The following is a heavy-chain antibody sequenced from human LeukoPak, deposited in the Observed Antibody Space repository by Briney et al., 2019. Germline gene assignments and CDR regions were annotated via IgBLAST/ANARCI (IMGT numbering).Heavy chain of an antibody. CDR3: ARVGPYYGSGSFDF. CDR2: IYYSGST. D-gene: IGHD3-10*01. J-gene: IGHJ5*01. CDR1: GGSISSSSYY. Sequence: SETLSLTCTVSGGSISSSSYYWGWIRQPPGKGLEWIGSIYYSGSTYYNPFLKSRVTISVDTSKNQFSLKLSSVTAADTAVYYCARVGPYYGSGSFDFWGQGTLVTVSS. V-gene: IGHV4-39*07.